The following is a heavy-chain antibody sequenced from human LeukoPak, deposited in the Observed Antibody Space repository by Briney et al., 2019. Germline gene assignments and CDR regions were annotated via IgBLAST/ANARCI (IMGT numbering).Heavy chain of an antibody. J-gene: IGHJ5*02. CDR3: ATRPDIAAAGPGWFDP. Sequence: SETLSLTCAVYGGSLSGYSGGGIRKPPGRGWDWMGEINHSESTNYNPSLKSRVTVSVDTSKNQFSLKLSSVTAADTAVYYCATRPDIAAAGPGWFDPWGQGTLVTVSS. CDR1: GGSLSGYS. V-gene: IGHV4-34*01. D-gene: IGHD6-13*01. CDR2: INHSEST.